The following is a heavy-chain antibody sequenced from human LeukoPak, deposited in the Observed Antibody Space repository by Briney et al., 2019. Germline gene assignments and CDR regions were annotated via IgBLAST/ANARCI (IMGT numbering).Heavy chain of an antibody. CDR2: ISWNSGSI. J-gene: IGHJ3*02. Sequence: GRSLRLSCAASGFTFDDYVMHWVRQAPGKGLEWVSGISWNSGSIGYADSMKGRFTISRDNSKNTLYLQMNSPRAEDTAVYYCAKTLRELSGGAFDIWGQGTMVTVSS. CDR1: GFTFDDYV. CDR3: AKTLRELSGGAFDI. D-gene: IGHD1-26*01. V-gene: IGHV3-9*01.